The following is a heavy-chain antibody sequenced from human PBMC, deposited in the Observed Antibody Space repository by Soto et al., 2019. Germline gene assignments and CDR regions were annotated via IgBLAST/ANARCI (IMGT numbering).Heavy chain of an antibody. CDR3: ARDHEGISLDY. J-gene: IGHJ4*02. CDR1: GGSIGSYY. V-gene: IGHV4-59*12. Sequence: SETLSLTCTVSGGSIGSYYWSWIRQPPGKGLEWIGYIYYGGSTNYNPSLKSRVTISVDTSKNQFSLKLSSVTAADTAVYCCARDHEGISLDYWGQGTLVTVSS. D-gene: IGHD1-20*01. CDR2: IYYGGST.